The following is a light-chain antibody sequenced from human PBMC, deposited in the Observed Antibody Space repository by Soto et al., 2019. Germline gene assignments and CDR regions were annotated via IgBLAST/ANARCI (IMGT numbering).Light chain of an antibody. CDR3: SSYTRSNTLYV. CDR2: DVS. Sequence: QSALTQPASVSGSPGQSITISCTGTSSDVGGYNYVSWYQQHPGKAPKLMIYDVSNRPSGVSNRFSGSKSGNTASLTISGLQAEDEAVYYCSSYTRSNTLYVFGPGTKVTVL. V-gene: IGLV2-14*01. J-gene: IGLJ1*01. CDR1: SSDVGGYNY.